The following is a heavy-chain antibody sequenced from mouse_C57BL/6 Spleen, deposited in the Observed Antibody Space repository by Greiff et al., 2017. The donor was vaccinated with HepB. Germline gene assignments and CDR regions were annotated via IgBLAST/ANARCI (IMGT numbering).Heavy chain of an antibody. CDR1: GYAFTNYL. CDR2: INPGSGGT. J-gene: IGHJ3*01. V-gene: IGHV1-54*01. CDR3: ARSGGSYYGSSYEAY. D-gene: IGHD1-1*01. Sequence: VQLQQSGAELVRPGTSVKVSCKASGYAFTNYLIEWVKQRPGQGLEWIGVINPGSGGTNYNEKFKGKATLTADKSSSTAYMQLSSLTSEDSAVYFCARSGGSYYGSSYEAYWGQGTLVTVSA.